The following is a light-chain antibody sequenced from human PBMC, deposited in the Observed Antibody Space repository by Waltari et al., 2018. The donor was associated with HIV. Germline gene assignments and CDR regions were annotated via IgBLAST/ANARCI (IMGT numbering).Light chain of an antibody. V-gene: IGKV2-30*02. J-gene: IGKJ2*01. CDR3: MQGSDWPPT. CDR1: QSLVHSDGNTY. CDR2: KIS. Sequence: DVVLTQSPLSLPVTLGQPASISCRSRQSLVHSDGNTYLTWFQQRPGQSPRRLLYKISNRDSGVPDRFSGSGSGTDFTLKISRVEAEDIGVYYCMQGSDWPPTFGQGTKLEIK.